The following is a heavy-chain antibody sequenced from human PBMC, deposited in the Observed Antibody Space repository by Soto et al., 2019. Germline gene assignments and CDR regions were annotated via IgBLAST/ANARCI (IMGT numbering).Heavy chain of an antibody. D-gene: IGHD6-6*01. CDR1: GGSISSGGYS. V-gene: IGHV4-30-2*01. CDR3: ARRYRSSVGILVDWFDP. CDR2: IYHSGST. Sequence: TLSLTCAVSGGSISSGGYSWSWIRQPPGKGLEWIGYIYHSGSTYYSPSLKSRVTISVDRSKNQFSLKLSSVTAADTAVYYCARRYRSSVGILVDWFDPWGQGTLVTVSS. J-gene: IGHJ5*02.